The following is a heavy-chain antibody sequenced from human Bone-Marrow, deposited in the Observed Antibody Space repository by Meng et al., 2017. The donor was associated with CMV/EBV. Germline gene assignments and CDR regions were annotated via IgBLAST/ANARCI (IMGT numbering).Heavy chain of an antibody. D-gene: IGHD3-3*01. CDR1: GGSISSYY. CDR3: ARGVTYYDFWSGPWCFDL. CDR2: IYYSGST. J-gene: IGHJ2*01. Sequence: QVQLQESGPGLVKPSETLSLTCTVSGGSISSYYWSWIRQPPGKGLEWIGYIYYSGSTNYNPSLKSRVTISVDTSKNQFSLKLSSVTAADTAVYYCARGVTYYDFWSGPWCFDLWGRGTLVTVSS. V-gene: IGHV4-59*01.